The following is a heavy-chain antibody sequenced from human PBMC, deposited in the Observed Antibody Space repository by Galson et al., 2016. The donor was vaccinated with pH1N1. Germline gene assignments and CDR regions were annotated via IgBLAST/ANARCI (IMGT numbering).Heavy chain of an antibody. CDR3: ATEDYYTSLY. CDR1: GFIFSDYW. Sequence: SLRLSCAASGFIFSDYWMSWVRQAPGKGLEWVAKIIQDGSRKYYVDSMKGRCTISRDNAENSLSLQMNSLRVEDTALYYCATEDYYTSLYWGQGILVTVSS. J-gene: IGHJ4*02. V-gene: IGHV3-7*01. D-gene: IGHD1-26*01. CDR2: IIQDGSRK.